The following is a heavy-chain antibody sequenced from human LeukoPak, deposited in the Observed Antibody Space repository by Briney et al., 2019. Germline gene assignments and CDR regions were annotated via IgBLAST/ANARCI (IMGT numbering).Heavy chain of an antibody. Sequence: PWGSLRLSCAASGFTFSGYGMHWVRQAPGKGLEWVAVISYDGSYKYYADSVQGRFTISRDNSKNTLYLQMNSLRPDDTAVYYCAKWDFDYWGQGTLVTVSS. CDR1: GFTFSGYG. CDR3: AKWDFDY. J-gene: IGHJ4*02. CDR2: ISYDGSYK. V-gene: IGHV3-30*18.